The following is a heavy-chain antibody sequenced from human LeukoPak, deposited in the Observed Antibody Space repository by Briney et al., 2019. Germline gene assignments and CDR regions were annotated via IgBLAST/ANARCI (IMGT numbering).Heavy chain of an antibody. J-gene: IGHJ6*03. CDR3: ARLSPLTGAYDYMDV. D-gene: IGHD7-27*01. V-gene: IGHV4-59*01. CDR2: IYYGGSN. Sequence: PSETLSLTCTVSGGSISIYYWSWIRQPPGKGRVWMGYIYYGGSNNNNHSLKRRVTISVDTSKNQFSLKLSSVTAADTAVYYCARLSPLTGAYDYMDVWGKGTTVTVFS. CDR1: GGSISIYY.